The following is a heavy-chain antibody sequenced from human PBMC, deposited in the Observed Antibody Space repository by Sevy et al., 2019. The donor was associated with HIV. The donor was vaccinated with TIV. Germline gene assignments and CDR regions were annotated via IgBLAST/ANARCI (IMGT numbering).Heavy chain of an antibody. Sequence: GGSLRLSCVASGFTFSSYWMHWVRQAPGKGLVWVSRINSDGSSTSYADSVKGRFTISRDNAKNTLYLQMNSLRAEDTAVYYCARDGPTTSNYDYYYYGMDVWGQGTTVTVSS. J-gene: IGHJ6*02. CDR2: INSDGSST. CDR1: GFTFSSYW. V-gene: IGHV3-74*01. CDR3: ARDGPTTSNYDYYYYGMDV. D-gene: IGHD4-4*01.